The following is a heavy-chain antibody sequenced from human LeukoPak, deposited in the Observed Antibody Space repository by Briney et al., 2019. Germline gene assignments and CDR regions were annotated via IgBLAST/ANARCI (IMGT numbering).Heavy chain of an antibody. CDR3: ARGRRELLWVDIEDC. J-gene: IGHJ4*02. CDR1: GYTFFNYG. CDR2: ISAYNGNT. D-gene: IGHD3-10*01. V-gene: IGHV1-18*01. Sequence: GASVKVSCKASGYTFFNYGISWLRQAPGQGLEWMGRISAYNGNTNYAQKLQGRVTMTTDTSTSTAYMELRSLRSDDTAVYYCARGRRELLWVDIEDCWGQGTLVTVSS.